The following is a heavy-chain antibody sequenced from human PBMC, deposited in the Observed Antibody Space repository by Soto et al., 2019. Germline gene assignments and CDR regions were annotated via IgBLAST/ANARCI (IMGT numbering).Heavy chain of an antibody. CDR2: ISSSSYI. CDR3: ARGFVGYYMDV. D-gene: IGHD3-16*01. J-gene: IGHJ6*03. V-gene: IGHV3-21*01. Sequence: GGSLRLSCAASGFTFSSYSMNWVRQAPGKGLEWVSSISSSSYIYYADSVKGRFTISRDNAKNSLYLQMNSLRAEDTAVYYCARGFVGYYMDVWGKGTTVTVSS. CDR1: GFTFSSYS.